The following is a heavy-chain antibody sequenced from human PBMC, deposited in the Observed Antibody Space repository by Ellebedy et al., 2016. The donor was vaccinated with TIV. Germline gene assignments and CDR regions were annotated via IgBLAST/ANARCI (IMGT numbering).Heavy chain of an antibody. CDR1: GYTFTSYD. Sequence: ASVKVSCXASGYTFTSYDINWVRQATGQGLEWMGWMNPNSGNTGYAQKFQGRVTMTRDTSTSTVYMELSSLRSEDTAVYYCARAITGTIRYLFDYWGQGTLVTVSS. V-gene: IGHV1-8*01. D-gene: IGHD1-7*01. CDR3: ARAITGTIRYLFDY. CDR2: MNPNSGNT. J-gene: IGHJ4*02.